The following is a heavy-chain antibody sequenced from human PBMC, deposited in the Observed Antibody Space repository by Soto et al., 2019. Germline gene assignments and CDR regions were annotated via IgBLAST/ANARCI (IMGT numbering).Heavy chain of an antibody. J-gene: IGHJ5*02. CDR2: IYPGDSDT. D-gene: IGHD2-2*01. V-gene: IGHV5-51*01. Sequence: GESLKLSCKGSGYSFTSYWIGWVLQIPGKGLEWMGIIYPGDSDTRYSPSFQGQVTISADKSISTAYLQWSSLKASDTAMYYGARLVPASKPTWFDPWGQGTLLTVSS. CDR3: ARLVPASKPTWFDP. CDR1: GYSFTSYW.